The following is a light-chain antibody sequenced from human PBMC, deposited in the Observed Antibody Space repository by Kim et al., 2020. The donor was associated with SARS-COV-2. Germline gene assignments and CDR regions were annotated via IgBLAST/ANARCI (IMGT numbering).Light chain of an antibody. V-gene: IGKV1-39*01. CDR3: QQSYSTWT. Sequence: DIQMTQSPSFLSASVGDRVTITCRASQSISSYLNWYQQKPGKAPKLLIYAASSLQSGVPSRFSGSGSGTDFTLTISSLQPEDFATYYCQQSYSTWTFGQGTKVDSK. CDR2: AAS. CDR1: QSISSY. J-gene: IGKJ1*01.